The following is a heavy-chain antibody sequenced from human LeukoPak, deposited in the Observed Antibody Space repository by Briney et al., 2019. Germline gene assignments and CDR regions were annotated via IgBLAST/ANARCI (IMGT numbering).Heavy chain of an antibody. Sequence: GGSLILSFVASGFTFISYWMNWVRQAPGKGLEWVAFIRYDGSNKYYADSVKGRFTISRDNSKNTLYLQMNSLRAEDTAVYYCAKVPHYYDSSGYSDYWGQGTLVTVSS. CDR3: AKVPHYYDSSGYSDY. CDR2: IRYDGSNK. D-gene: IGHD3-22*01. J-gene: IGHJ4*02. V-gene: IGHV3-30*02. CDR1: GFTFISYW.